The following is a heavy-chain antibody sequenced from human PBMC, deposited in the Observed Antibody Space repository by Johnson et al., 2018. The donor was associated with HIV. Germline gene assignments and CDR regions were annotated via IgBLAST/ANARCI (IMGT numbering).Heavy chain of an antibody. J-gene: IGHJ3*02. Sequence: QVQLVESGGGFVKPGRSLRLSCIVSGFTFSYYNMHWVRQAPGKGLEWVAVISHDGNSKYYSDSVKGRFTISRDKSKNTLYLQMNNLRAEDTALYYCARERGWRSEAFDIWGQGTMVTVSS. CDR1: GFTFSYYN. CDR3: ARERGWRSEAFDI. CDR2: ISHDGNSK. D-gene: IGHD2-15*01. V-gene: IGHV3-30*04.